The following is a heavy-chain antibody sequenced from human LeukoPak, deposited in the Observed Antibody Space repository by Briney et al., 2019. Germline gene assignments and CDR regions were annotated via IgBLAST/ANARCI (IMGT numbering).Heavy chain of an antibody. V-gene: IGHV4-61*01. CDR2: IYYSGST. Sequence: SETLSLTCTVSGGSISSGSYYWSWIRQPPGKGLEWIGYIYYSGSTNYNPSLKSRVTISVDTSKNQFSLKLSSVTAADTAVYYCARVKSGGYYDSGGYYYYGMDVWGQGTTVTVSS. D-gene: IGHD3-22*01. CDR3: ARVKSGGYYDSGGYYYYGMDV. J-gene: IGHJ6*02. CDR1: GGSISSGSYY.